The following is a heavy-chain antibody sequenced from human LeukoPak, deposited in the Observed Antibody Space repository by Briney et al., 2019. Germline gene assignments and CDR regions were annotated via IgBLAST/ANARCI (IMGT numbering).Heavy chain of an antibody. Sequence: PGGSLRLSCAASGFTFSSYAMSWVRQAPGKGLEWVSAFSGSGGSTYYADSVKGRFTISRDNSKNTLYLQMNSLRAEDTAVYYCAKDKGELLHYFDYWGQGTLVTVSS. CDR3: AKDKGELLHYFDY. V-gene: IGHV3-23*01. J-gene: IGHJ4*02. CDR2: FSGSGGST. D-gene: IGHD1-26*01. CDR1: GFTFSSYA.